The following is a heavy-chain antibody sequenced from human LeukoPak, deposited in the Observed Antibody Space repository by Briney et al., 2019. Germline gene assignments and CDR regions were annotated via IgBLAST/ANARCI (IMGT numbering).Heavy chain of an antibody. V-gene: IGHV1-46*01. CDR3: ARDFWTGSLTHFDI. D-gene: IGHD3/OR15-3a*01. CDR2: INPSGGST. J-gene: IGHJ3*02. Sequence: ASVKVSCKASGYTFTSYYMHWVRQAPGQGLEWMGIINPSGGSTTYAQKFQGRVTMTRDMSTSTVYMELSSLRPEDTAMYYCARDFWTGSLTHFDIWGQGTMVTVSS. CDR1: GYTFTSYY.